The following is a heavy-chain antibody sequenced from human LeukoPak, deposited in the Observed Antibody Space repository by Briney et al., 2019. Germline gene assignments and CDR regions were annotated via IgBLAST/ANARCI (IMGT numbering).Heavy chain of an antibody. Sequence: GGSLRLSCAASGFTLGSYAMSWVRQAPGKGLEWVSAISDSGNTYHADSVKGRFTISRDNSKNTLYLQMNSLIAEDTAVYYCAKSGYNRFDYWGQGTRVTVSS. V-gene: IGHV3-23*01. CDR3: AKSGYNRFDY. CDR1: GFTLGSYA. D-gene: IGHD5-24*01. CDR2: ISDSGNT. J-gene: IGHJ4*02.